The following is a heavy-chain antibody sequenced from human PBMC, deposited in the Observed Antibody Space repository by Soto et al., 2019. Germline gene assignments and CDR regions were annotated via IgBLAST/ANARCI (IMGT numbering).Heavy chain of an antibody. D-gene: IGHD5-18*01. V-gene: IGHV1-2*04. CDR2: INPNSGGT. CDR3: ARDGATAMANSLDY. Sequence: ASVKVSCKASGYTFTSYDINWLRQATGQGLEWMGWINPNSGGTNYAQKFQGWVTMTRDTSISTAYMELSRLRSDDTAVYYCARDGATAMANSLDYWGQGTLVTVSS. J-gene: IGHJ4*02. CDR1: GYTFTSYD.